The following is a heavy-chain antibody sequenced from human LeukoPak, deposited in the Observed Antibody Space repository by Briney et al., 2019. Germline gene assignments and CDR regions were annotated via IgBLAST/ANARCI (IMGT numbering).Heavy chain of an antibody. CDR2: ISSSSSYI. J-gene: IGHJ4*02. V-gene: IGHV3-21*01. CDR3: ARDYYDSSGYYTVDY. D-gene: IGHD3-22*01. Sequence: GGSLRLSCAASGVTFSSYAMSWVRQAPGKGLEWVASISSSSSYIYYADSVKGRFTISRDNAKNSLYLQMNSLRAEDTAVYYCARDYYDSSGYYTVDYWGQGTLVTVSS. CDR1: GVTFSSYA.